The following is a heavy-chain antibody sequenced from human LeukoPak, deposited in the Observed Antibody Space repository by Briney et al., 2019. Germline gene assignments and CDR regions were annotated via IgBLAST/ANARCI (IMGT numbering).Heavy chain of an antibody. J-gene: IGHJ4*02. CDR3: ARDIAVSGNYFDY. CDR2: INSDMSST. D-gene: IGHD6-19*01. Sequence: GGSLRLSCAASGFTFSNYWMHWVRQAPGEGLVWVSRINSDMSSTNYADSVKGQFTISRDNAKNTLYLQMNSLRAEDTAVYYCARDIAVSGNYFDYWGQGTLVTVSS. V-gene: IGHV3-74*01. CDR1: GFTFSNYW.